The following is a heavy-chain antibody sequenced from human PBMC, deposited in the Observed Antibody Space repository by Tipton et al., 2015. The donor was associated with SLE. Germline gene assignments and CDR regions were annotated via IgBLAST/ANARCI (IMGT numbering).Heavy chain of an antibody. D-gene: IGHD3-22*01. CDR3: ATTGYYDGSGYYGDLDI. CDR1: GFTFSTYG. J-gene: IGHJ3*02. CDR2: IRFDGSNT. Sequence: SLRLSCAASGFTFSTYGIHWVRQAPGKGLEWVAFIRFDGSNTYYADSVKGRFTISRDNSKNTLYLQMNSLRVEDTAVYYCATTGYYDGSGYYGDLDIWGQGTMVTVSS. V-gene: IGHV3-30*02.